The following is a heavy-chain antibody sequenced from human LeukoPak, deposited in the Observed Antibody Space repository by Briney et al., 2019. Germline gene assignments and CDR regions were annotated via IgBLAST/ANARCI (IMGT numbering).Heavy chain of an antibody. V-gene: IGHV3-7*01. CDR2: IKQEGSEK. D-gene: IGHD5/OR15-5a*01. CDR1: GVTFSSDW. CDR3: ARLSTSATGRFIDY. Sequence: GGALRLSCAASGVTFSSDWMSCGRQAPGKGLECVANIKQEGSEKYYVESVKGRFTISRDNAKNSLYLQMNRLRAEDTAVYSCARLSTSATGRFIDYWGQGTLVTVSS. J-gene: IGHJ4*02.